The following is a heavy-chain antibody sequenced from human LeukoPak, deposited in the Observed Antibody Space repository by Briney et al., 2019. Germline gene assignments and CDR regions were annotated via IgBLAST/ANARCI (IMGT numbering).Heavy chain of an antibody. V-gene: IGHV3-74*01. D-gene: IGHD3-9*01. J-gene: IGHJ4*02. CDR2: IYNDGSTT. CDR1: GFMFSKSW. CDR3: ANFNYDVLTGYSDY. Sequence: GGSLRLSCAASGFMFSKSWMHWVRQVPGKGLVWVARIYNDGSTTNYADSVKGRFTISRDNSKSTLYLQMNSLRSEDTAVYYCANFNYDVLTGYSDYWGQGTLVTVSS.